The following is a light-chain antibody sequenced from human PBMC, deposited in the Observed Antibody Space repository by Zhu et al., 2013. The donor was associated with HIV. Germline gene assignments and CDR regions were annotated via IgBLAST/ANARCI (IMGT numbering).Light chain of an antibody. CDR3: QQYNNWWT. CDR1: QSVSGTY. J-gene: IGKJ1*01. Sequence: EIVLTQSPGTLSLSPGERATLSCRASQSVSGTYLNWYHQKPGQAPRLLIYGASSRATGIPGRFSGSGSGTDFTLTISRLEPEDFAVYYCQQYNNWWTFGQGTKVEI. V-gene: IGKV3-20*01. CDR2: GAS.